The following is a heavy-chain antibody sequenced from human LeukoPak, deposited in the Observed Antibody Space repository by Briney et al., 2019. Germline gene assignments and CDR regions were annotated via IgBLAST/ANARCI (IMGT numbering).Heavy chain of an antibody. CDR2: IRYDGTKT. V-gene: IGHV3-30*02. CDR3: AKDGVILAPGESWYMDV. J-gene: IGHJ6*03. CDR1: KFRFSDYG. Sequence: GGSLRLSCSASKFRFSDYGMHWVRQAPGKGLEWVAFIRYDGTKTNYAESVRGRFTISRDNSKNTLYLQMNSLRADDTAVFYCAKDGVILAPGESWYMDVLGSGTPVTVSS. D-gene: IGHD3-10*01.